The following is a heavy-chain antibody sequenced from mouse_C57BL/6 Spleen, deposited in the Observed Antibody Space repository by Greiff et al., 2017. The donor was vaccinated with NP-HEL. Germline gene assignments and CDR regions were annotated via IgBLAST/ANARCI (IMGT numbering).Heavy chain of an antibody. V-gene: IGHV1-74*01. CDR1: GYTFTSYW. CDR3: AMGGFPALDY. J-gene: IGHJ2*01. CDR2: IHPSDSDT. Sequence: QVHVKQPGAELVKPGASVKVSCKASGYTFTSYWMHWVKQRPGQGLEWIGRIHPSDSDTNYNQKFKGKATLTVDKSSSTAYMQLSSLTSEDSAVYYCAMGGFPALDYWGQGTTLTVSS.